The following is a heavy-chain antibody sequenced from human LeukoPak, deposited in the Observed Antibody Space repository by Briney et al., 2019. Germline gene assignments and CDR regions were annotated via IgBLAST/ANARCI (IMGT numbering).Heavy chain of an antibody. CDR1: GFTFDDYA. CDR3: ARDYPGFGAVADTYYYYYMDV. J-gene: IGHJ6*03. CDR2: ISWNSGSI. D-gene: IGHD6-19*01. Sequence: GGSLRLSCAASGFTFDDYAMHWVRQAPGKGLEWVSGISWNSGSIGYADSVKGRFTISRDNAKNSLYLQMNSLRAEDTAVYYCARDYPGFGAVADTYYYYYMDVWGKGTTVTVSS. V-gene: IGHV3-9*01.